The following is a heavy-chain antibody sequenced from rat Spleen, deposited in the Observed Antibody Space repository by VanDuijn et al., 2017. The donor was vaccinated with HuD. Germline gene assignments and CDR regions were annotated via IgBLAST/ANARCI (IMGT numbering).Heavy chain of an antibody. Sequence: EVQLVESGGGLVQPGRSMKLSCAASGFTFSDYYMAWVRQAPKKGLEWVAYISYDGETTYHRNSVTGRFTISRDNAKSTLYLQMDSLRSEDTATYYCATVGPDWEFGYWGQGVMVTVSS. J-gene: IGHJ2*01. CDR1: GFTFSDYY. V-gene: IGHV5-20*01. CDR3: ATVGPDWEFGY. D-gene: IGHD5-1*01. CDR2: ISYDGETT.